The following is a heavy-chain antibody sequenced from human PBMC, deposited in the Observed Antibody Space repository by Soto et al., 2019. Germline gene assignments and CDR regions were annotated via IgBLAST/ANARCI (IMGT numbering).Heavy chain of an antibody. CDR3: AKDIVEYEFYYYYGMDV. Sequence: GGSLRLSCAASGFTFSSYGMHWVRQAPGKGLEWVAVISYDGSNKYYADSVKGRFTISRDNSKNTLYLQMNSLRAEDTAVYYCAKDIVEYEFYYYYGMDVWGQGTTVTVYS. V-gene: IGHV3-30*18. CDR1: GFTFSSYG. J-gene: IGHJ6*02. CDR2: ISYDGSNK. D-gene: IGHD2-15*01.